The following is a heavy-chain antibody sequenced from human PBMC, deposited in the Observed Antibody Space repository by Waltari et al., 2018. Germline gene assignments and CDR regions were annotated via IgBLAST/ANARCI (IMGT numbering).Heavy chain of an antibody. CDR2: IYHSGST. V-gene: IGHV4-38-2*01. D-gene: IGHD6-6*01. Sequence: QVQLQESGPGLVKPSETLSLTCAVSGYSISSGYYWGWIRQPPGKGLEWIGSIYHSGSTSYNPSLKSRVTISVDTSKNQFSLKLSSVTAADTAVYYCASQRYSSSHPHNWFDPWGQGTLVTVSS. CDR1: GYSISSGYY. CDR3: ASQRYSSSHPHNWFDP. J-gene: IGHJ5*02.